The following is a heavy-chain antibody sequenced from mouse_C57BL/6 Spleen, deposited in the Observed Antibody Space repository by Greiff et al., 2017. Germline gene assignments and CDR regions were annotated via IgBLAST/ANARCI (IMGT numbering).Heavy chain of an antibody. Sequence: QVQLQQSGAELVRPGTSVKVSCKASGYAFTNYLIEWVKQRPGQGLEWIGVINHGSGGTNYNEKFKGKATMTADKSASTAYMQLSRLTSEDTSVYLCARSYDYDDAYWDHGALVTVSA. V-gene: IGHV1-54*01. CDR1: GYAFTNYL. CDR2: INHGSGGT. CDR3: ARSYDYDDAY. D-gene: IGHD2-4*01. J-gene: IGHJ3*01.